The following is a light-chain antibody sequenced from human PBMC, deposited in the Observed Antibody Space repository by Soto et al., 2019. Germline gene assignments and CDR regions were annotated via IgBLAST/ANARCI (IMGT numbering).Light chain of an antibody. CDR2: EVT. CDR1: SSDVGDYNY. Sequence: QSALTQPPSASGAPGQSVTISCTGTSSDVGDYNYVSWYQQHPGKAPKLMIYEVTKRPSGVTDRFSGSKSGNTASLTVSGLQAEDEADYYCSSSAGSNNLGVFGGGTKLTVL. J-gene: IGLJ3*02. V-gene: IGLV2-8*01. CDR3: SSSAGSNNLGV.